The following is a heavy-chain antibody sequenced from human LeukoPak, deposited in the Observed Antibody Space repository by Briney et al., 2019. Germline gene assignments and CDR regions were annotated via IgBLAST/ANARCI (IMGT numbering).Heavy chain of an antibody. CDR1: GYTLTELS. CDR2: FDPEDGET. Sequence: ASVKVSCKVSGYTLTELSMHWVRQAPGKGLEWMGGFDPEDGETIYAQKFQGRVTMTEDTSTDPAYMELSSLRSEDTAVYYCATEGVITMVRGAAFDYWGQGTLVTVSS. D-gene: IGHD3-10*01. V-gene: IGHV1-24*01. CDR3: ATEGVITMVRGAAFDY. J-gene: IGHJ4*02.